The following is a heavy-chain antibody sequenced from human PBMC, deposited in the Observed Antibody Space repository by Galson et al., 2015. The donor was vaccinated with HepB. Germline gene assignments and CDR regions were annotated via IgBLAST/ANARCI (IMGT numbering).Heavy chain of an antibody. CDR3: ARVNTYYCDSSGYYYGY. CDR1: GYTFTSYG. D-gene: IGHD3-22*01. Sequence: CKASGYTFTSYGISWVRQAPGQGLEWMGWISAYNGNTNYAQKLQGRVTMTTDTSTSTAYMELRSLRSNDTAVYYCARVNTYYCDSSGYYYGYWGQGTLVTVSS. CDR2: ISAYNGNT. V-gene: IGHV1-18*01. J-gene: IGHJ4*02.